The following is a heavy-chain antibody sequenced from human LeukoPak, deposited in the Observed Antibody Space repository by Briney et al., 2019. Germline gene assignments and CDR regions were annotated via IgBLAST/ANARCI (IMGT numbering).Heavy chain of an antibody. CDR1: GGSISSYY. CDR2: TYYSGST. CDR3: ARVSPAALSPYYYYYYMDV. Sequence: SETLSLTCTVSGGSISSYYWSWIRQPPGKGLEWIGYTYYSGSTNYNPSLKSRVTISVDTSKNQFSLKLSSVTAADTAVYYCARVSPAALSPYYYYYYMDVWGKGTTVTVSS. D-gene: IGHD2-2*01. V-gene: IGHV4-59*01. J-gene: IGHJ6*03.